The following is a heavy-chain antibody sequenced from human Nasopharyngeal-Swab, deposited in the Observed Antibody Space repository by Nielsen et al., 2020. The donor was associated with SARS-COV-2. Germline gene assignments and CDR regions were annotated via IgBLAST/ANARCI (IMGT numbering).Heavy chain of an antibody. J-gene: IGHJ4*02. Sequence: SETLSLICAVYGGSFSGFYWNWIRQPPGRGLEWIGEINHNERTNYNPSLKSRITLSVDTSNKQVSLKMRSVTAADTAVYYCVRSSSWYYFDYWAQGTQVTVSS. V-gene: IGHV4-34*10. CDR3: VRSSSWYYFDY. D-gene: IGHD6-13*01. CDR2: INHNERT. CDR1: GGSFSGFY.